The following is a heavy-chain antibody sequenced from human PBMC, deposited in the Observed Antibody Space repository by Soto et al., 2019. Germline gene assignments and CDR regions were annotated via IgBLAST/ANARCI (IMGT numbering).Heavy chain of an antibody. CDR2: IWHDGSKN. CDR1: GFTFSNFG. V-gene: IGHV3-33*01. J-gene: IGHJ4*02. CDR3: AIGGLEGSDCGGDCYTIDY. D-gene: IGHD2-21*02. Sequence: QVQLVESGGGVVQPERSLRLSCAASGFTFSNFGMHWVRQAPGKGLEWVSIIWHDGSKNHYANSVKGRFTVSRDNSKNTLDLQMNSLREEDTAVYYWAIGGLEGSDCGGDCYTIDYWGRGTLVTVSS.